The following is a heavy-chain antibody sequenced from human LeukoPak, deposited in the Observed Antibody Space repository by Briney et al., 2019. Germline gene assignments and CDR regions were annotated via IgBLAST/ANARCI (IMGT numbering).Heavy chain of an antibody. D-gene: IGHD3-3*01. Sequence: SGTLSLTCAVSGGSISSSNWWSWVRQPPGKGLEWIGEIYHSGSTNYNPSLKSRVTISVDKSKNQFSLKLSSVTAADTAVYYCASGTIFGVDIYYFDYWGQGTLVTVSS. V-gene: IGHV4-4*02. CDR1: GGSISSSNW. CDR2: IYHSGST. CDR3: ASGTIFGVDIYYFDY. J-gene: IGHJ4*02.